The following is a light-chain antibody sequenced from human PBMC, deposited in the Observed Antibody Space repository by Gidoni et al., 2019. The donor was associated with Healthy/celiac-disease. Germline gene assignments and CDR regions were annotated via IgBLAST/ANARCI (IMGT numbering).Light chain of an antibody. Sequence: NFFTQSPGPLSLSPGERATRSCRASQSVSSSYLAWYQQKPGQAPRLLIYGASSRATGIPDRFSGSGSGTDFTLTISRLEPEDFAVYYCQQYGSSLPITFGQGTRLEIK. J-gene: IGKJ5*01. CDR2: GAS. CDR3: QQYGSSLPIT. V-gene: IGKV3-20*01. CDR1: QSVSSSY.